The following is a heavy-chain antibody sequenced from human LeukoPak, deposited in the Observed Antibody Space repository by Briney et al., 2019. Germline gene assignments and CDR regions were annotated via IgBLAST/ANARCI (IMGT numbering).Heavy chain of an antibody. CDR2: IYYSGST. D-gene: IGHD6-19*01. V-gene: IGHV4-59*01. J-gene: IGHJ4*02. CDR3: ARGEAGYSSGWYNFDY. Sequence: PSETLSLTCTVSGGSISSYYWSWIRQPPGKGLEWIGYIYYSGSTNYNPSLKSRVTISVDTSKNQFSLKLSSVTAADTAVYYCARGEAGYSSGWYNFDYWGQGTLVTVSS. CDR1: GGSISSYY.